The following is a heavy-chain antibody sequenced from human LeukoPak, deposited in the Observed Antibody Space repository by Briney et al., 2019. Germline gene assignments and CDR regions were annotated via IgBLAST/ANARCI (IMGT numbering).Heavy chain of an antibody. Sequence: GASVKVSCKASGYTFTGYYMHWVRQAPGQGLEWMGCINPNSGGTNYAQKFQGRVTMTRDTSISTAYMELSRLRSDDTAVYYCARAPPPRGGNWFDPWGQGTLVTVSS. J-gene: IGHJ5*02. D-gene: IGHD3-10*01. CDR2: INPNSGGT. CDR3: ARAPPPRGGNWFDP. CDR1: GYTFTGYY. V-gene: IGHV1-2*02.